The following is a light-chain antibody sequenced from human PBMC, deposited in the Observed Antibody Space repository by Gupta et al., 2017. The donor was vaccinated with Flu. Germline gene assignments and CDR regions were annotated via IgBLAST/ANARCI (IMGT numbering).Light chain of an antibody. CDR1: QTVQYTANKKIS. J-gene: IGKJ2*01. CDR3: QQFYTNPPYT. Sequence: KYSQTVQYTANKKISSAWDQHRQGQPPGLLIYWESTRASGGPDRFSGSGCGTGFALTISSRQAEDVAVYYCQQFYTNPPYTFGQGTKLEIK. CDR2: WES. V-gene: IGKV4-1*01.